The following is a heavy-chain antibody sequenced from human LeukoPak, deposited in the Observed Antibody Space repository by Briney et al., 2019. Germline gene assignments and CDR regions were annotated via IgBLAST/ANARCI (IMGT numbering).Heavy chain of an antibody. CDR3: AKDWGSSGWYNWFDP. CDR2: ISGSGGST. J-gene: IGHJ5*02. D-gene: IGHD6-19*01. CDR1: GFTFSSYA. V-gene: IGHV3-23*01. Sequence: GGSLRLSCAASGFTFSSYAMSWVRQAPGKGLEWVSAISGSGGSTYYADSVKGRLTISRDNSKNTLYLQMNSLRIEDTAVYYCAKDWGSSGWYNWFDPWGQGTLVTVSS.